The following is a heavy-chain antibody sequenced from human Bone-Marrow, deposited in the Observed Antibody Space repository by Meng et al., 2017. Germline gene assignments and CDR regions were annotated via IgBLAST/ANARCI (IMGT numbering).Heavy chain of an antibody. V-gene: IGHV4-39*07. CDR2: IYYSGST. D-gene: IGHD6-19*01. CDR3: ARVRIDSSGWYSIQH. CDR1: GGSISSSSYY. J-gene: IGHJ1*01. Sequence: QVQLRVSGPGLVEPSETLSLTCTVSGGSISSSSYYWGWIRQPPGKGLEWIGSIYYSGSTYYNPSLKSRVTISVDTSKNQFSLKLSSVTAADTAVYYCARVRIDSSGWYSIQHWGQGTLVTVSS.